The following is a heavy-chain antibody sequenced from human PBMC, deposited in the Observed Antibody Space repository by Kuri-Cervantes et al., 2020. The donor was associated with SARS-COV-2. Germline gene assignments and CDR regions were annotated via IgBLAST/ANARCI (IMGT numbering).Heavy chain of an antibody. D-gene: IGHD3-10*01. CDR3: AKFSGVAYYYGSGDYIDY. CDR1: GITFSDFY. V-gene: IGHV3-66*01. CDR2: IYSGGST. Sequence: GESLKISCAASGITFSDFYMSWIRQAPGKGLEWVSVIYSGGSTYYADSVKGRFTISRDNSKNTLYLQMNSLRAEDTAVYYCAKFSGVAYYYGSGDYIDYWGQGTLVTVSS. J-gene: IGHJ4*02.